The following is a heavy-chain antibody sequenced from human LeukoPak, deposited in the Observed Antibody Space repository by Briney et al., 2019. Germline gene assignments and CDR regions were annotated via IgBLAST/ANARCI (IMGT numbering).Heavy chain of an antibody. V-gene: IGHV1-24*01. D-gene: IGHD2-15*01. J-gene: IGHJ4*02. CDR3: AADTQKTVVPSTDH. Sequence: ASVKVSCKVSGKSLIDLSIYWVRQAPGKGLEWMGGFDPDDGETTYAQRFEGRVAMTEDTSIDTAYMELSNLRSDDTAIYYCAADTQKTVVPSTDHWGQGTLVTVSS. CDR1: GKSLIDLS. CDR2: FDPDDGET.